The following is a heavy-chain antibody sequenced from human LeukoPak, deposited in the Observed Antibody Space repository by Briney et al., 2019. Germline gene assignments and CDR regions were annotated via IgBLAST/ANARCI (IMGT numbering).Heavy chain of an antibody. CDR1: GFTFSSYA. J-gene: IGHJ4*02. V-gene: IGHV3-30*04. D-gene: IGHD5-18*01. Sequence: GGSLRLSCAASGFTFSSYAMHWVRQAPGKGLEWVAVISYDGSNKYYADSVKGRFTISRDNSKNTLYLQMNSLRAGDTAVYYCARAGYSYGPRGFDYWGQGTLVTVSS. CDR2: ISYDGSNK. CDR3: ARAGYSYGPRGFDY.